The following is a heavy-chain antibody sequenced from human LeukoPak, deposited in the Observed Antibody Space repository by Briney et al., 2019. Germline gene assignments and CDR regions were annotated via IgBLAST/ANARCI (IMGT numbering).Heavy chain of an antibody. Sequence: SETLSLTCTVSGGSISSYDWSWIRQPPGKGLEWIGYIYYSGSTNYNPSLKSRVTISVDTSKNQFSLKLSSVTAADTAVYYCARDRSSSPYWYFDLWGRGTLVTVSS. CDR2: IYYSGST. CDR3: ARDRSSSPYWYFDL. J-gene: IGHJ2*01. V-gene: IGHV4-59*01. D-gene: IGHD6-6*01. CDR1: GGSISSYD.